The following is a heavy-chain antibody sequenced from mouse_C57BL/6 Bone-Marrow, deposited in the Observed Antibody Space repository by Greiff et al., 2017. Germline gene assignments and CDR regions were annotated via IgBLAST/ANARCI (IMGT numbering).Heavy chain of an antibody. D-gene: IGHD1-1*01. CDR3: AREGITTVGAWDYAMDY. J-gene: IGHJ4*01. Sequence: EVQLMESEGGLVQPGSSLKLSCTASGFTFSDYYMAWVRQVPEKGLEWVANINYDGSSTSYLDSLKSRFIISRDNATNKLYMQMSSLKSEDTATYYCAREGITTVGAWDYAMDYWGQGTSVTVSS. CDR2: INYDGSST. CDR1: GFTFSDYY. V-gene: IGHV5-16*01.